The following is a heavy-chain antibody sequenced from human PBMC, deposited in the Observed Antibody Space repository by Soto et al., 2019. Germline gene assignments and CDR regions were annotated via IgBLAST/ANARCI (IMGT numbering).Heavy chain of an antibody. J-gene: IGHJ6*02. D-gene: IGHD3-3*01. CDR3: ARDQGDFWSGYYYYYGMDV. V-gene: IGHV3-30-3*01. Sequence: GGSLRLSCAASGFTFSSYAMHWIRQAPGKGLEWVAVISYDGSNKYYADSVKGRFTISRDNSKNTLYLQMNSLRAEDTAVYYCARDQGDFWSGYYYYYGMDVWGQGTTVTVSS. CDR2: ISYDGSNK. CDR1: GFTFSSYA.